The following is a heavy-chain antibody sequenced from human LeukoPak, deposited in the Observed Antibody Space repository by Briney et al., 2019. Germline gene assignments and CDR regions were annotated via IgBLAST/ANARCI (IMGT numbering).Heavy chain of an antibody. J-gene: IGHJ6*02. V-gene: IGHV5-10-1*01. CDR1: GYSFTSYW. CDR2: IDPSDSYT. D-gene: IGHD3-10*01. CDR3: ARYITMVRGVIYYYGMDV. Sequence: GESLKISCKGSGYSFTSYWISWVRQMPGKGLEWMGRIDPSDSYTNYSPSFQGHVTISADRSISTAYLQWSSLKASDTAMYYCARYITMVRGVIYYYGMDVWGQGTTVTVSS.